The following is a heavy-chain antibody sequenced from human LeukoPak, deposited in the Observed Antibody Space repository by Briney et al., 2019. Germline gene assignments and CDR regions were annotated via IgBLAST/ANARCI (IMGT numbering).Heavy chain of an antibody. V-gene: IGHV4-39*07. CDR2: IFYTGST. J-gene: IGHJ6*02. CDR3: ARGRGYDFWSGYSYYYYGMDV. CDR1: GDSISSDNSY. Sequence: SETLSLTCTVSGDSISSDNSYWGWIRQPPGKGLEWIGSIFYTGSTYYNPSLKSRVTISVDTSKNQFSPKLSSVTAADTAVYYCARGRGYDFWSGYSYYYYGMDVWGQGTTVTVSS. D-gene: IGHD3-3*01.